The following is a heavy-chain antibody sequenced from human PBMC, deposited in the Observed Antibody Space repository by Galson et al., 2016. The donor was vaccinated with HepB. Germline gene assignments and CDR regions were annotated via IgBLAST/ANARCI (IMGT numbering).Heavy chain of an antibody. Sequence: SGAEVKKPGESLKISCKVSGNIVSARWIGWVRPMPGKGLEWMGMIYPDYSDTRYSPSSQGPVTISADMSITTAYLQWSSLQASDTGMYFCATLWDSGYGYFPYTHFDSWGQGTLVTVSS. CDR3: ATLWDSGYGYFPYTHFDS. CDR1: GNIVSARW. J-gene: IGHJ4*02. CDR2: IYPDYSDT. D-gene: IGHD5-12*01. V-gene: IGHV5-51*03.